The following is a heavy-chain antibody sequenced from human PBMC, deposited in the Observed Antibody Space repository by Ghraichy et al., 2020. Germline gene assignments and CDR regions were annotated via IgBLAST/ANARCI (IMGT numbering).Heavy chain of an antibody. J-gene: IGHJ4*02. CDR3: APLHSDDY. CDR1: GFTFSSYS. CDR2: ISSSSSYI. D-gene: IGHD4-11*01. V-gene: IGHV3-21*01. Sequence: GESLNISCAASGFTFSSYSMNWVRQAPGKGLEWVSSISSSSSYIYYADSVKGRFTISRDNAKNSLYLQMNSLRAEDTAVYYCAPLHSDDYWGQGTLVTVSS.